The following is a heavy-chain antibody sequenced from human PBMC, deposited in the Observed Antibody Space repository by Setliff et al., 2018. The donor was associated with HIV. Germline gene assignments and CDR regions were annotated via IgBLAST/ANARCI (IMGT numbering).Heavy chain of an antibody. V-gene: IGHV5-51*01. CDR3: ARHLSATGTFDY. D-gene: IGHD7-27*01. J-gene: IGHJ4*02. CDR1: GYSFTSYW. Sequence: PGESLKISCKGSGYSFTSYWIGWVRQMPGKGLEWMGIIYPGDSDTRYRPSFQGQVTVSADKSISTAYLQWSSLKASDTAMYYCARHLSATGTFDYWGQGTLGTSPQ. CDR2: IYPGDSDT.